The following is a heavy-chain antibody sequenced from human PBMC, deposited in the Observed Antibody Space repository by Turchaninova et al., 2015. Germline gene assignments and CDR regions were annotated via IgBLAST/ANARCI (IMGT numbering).Heavy chain of an antibody. CDR1: GFTFSTYG. CDR3: ANDYQMPLSPSFLLH. CDR2: ISYDGSNK. V-gene: IGHV3-30*18. D-gene: IGHD2-2*01. Sequence: QVQLVESGGGVVQPGRSLRLSCAASGFTFSTYGMHWVRQAPGKGRGGVAGISYDGSNKYYADSWNGLFSISRDNSKNSLYQKMNSLRAEDTAVYYCANDYQMPLSPSFLLHWGQGTLVTVSS. J-gene: IGHJ4*02.